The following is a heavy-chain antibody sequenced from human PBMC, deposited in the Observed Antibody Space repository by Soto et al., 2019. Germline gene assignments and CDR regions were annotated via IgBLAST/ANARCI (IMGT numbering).Heavy chain of an antibody. CDR1: GGSISSYY. CDR2: IYYSGST. CDR3: AGYQVTASTEYVQH. Sequence: PSETLSLTCTVSGGSISSYYWSWIRQSPGKGLEWIGYIYYSGSTNYNPSLKSRVTISVDTSKNQFSLKLSSVTAADTAVYYCAGYQVTASTEYVQHWGQGTLVTVSS. D-gene: IGHD2-21*02. J-gene: IGHJ1*01. V-gene: IGHV4-59*01.